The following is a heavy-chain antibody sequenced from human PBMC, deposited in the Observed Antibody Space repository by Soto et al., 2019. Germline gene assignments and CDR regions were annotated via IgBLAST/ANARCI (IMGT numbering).Heavy chain of an antibody. CDR3: ARGFVVVTDAKYYSYGMDV. Sequence: SETLSLTCAVYGGSFSGYYWSWIRQPPGKGLEWIGEINHSGSTNYNPSLKSRVTISVDTSKNQFSLKLSSVTAADTAVYYCARGFVVVTDAKYYSYGMDVWGQGTTVTVYS. CDR1: GGSFSGYY. J-gene: IGHJ6*02. V-gene: IGHV4-34*01. CDR2: INHSGST. D-gene: IGHD2-2*01.